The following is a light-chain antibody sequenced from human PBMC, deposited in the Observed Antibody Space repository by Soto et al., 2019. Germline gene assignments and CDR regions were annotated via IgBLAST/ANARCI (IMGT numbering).Light chain of an antibody. CDR2: AAY. CDR1: QGIRND. CDR3: LQDYNFPWT. V-gene: IGKV1-6*01. J-gene: IGKJ1*01. Sequence: AIQMTQSPSSLSASVGDIVSITCRASQGIRNDLGWYQQKPGKAPKLLIYAAYNLQSGVPSRFSGSGSGTDFTLTISSLQPEDFATYYCLQDYNFPWTFGQGTKVDI.